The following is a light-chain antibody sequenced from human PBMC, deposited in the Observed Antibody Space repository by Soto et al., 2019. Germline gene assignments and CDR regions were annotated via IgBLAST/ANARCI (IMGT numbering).Light chain of an antibody. V-gene: IGLV2-8*01. J-gene: IGLJ3*02. Sequence: SALTQPPSASGSRGQSVPISCTGTSSDVGGYNYVSWYQQHPGKAPKLMIYEVSKRPSGVPDRFSGSKSGNTASLTVSGLQPEDEADYYCSSYAGSNNLGVFGGGTKLTVL. CDR3: SSYAGSNNLGV. CDR2: EVS. CDR1: SSDVGGYNY.